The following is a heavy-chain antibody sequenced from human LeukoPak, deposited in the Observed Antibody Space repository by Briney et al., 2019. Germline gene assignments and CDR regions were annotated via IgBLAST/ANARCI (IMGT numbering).Heavy chain of an antibody. CDR3: AKMGPGYGDY. Sequence: PGGSLRLSCAASGFTFSSYGMHWVRQAPGKGLEWGAVISYDGSNKYYADSVKGRFTISRDNSKNTLYLQMNSLRAEDTAVYYCAKMGPGYGDYWGQGTLVTVSS. D-gene: IGHD5-12*01. CDR2: ISYDGSNK. V-gene: IGHV3-30*18. J-gene: IGHJ4*02. CDR1: GFTFSSYG.